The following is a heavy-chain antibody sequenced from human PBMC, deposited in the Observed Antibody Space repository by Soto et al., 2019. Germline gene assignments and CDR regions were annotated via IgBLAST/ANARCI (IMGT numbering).Heavy chain of an antibody. CDR1: GYTFTSYY. Sequence: ASVKVSCKASGYTFTSYYMHWVRQAPGQGLEWMGIINPSGGSTSYAQKFQGRVTMTRDTSTSTVYMELSSLRSEDTAVYYCARKRKLYSSSWYRDAFDIWGQGTMVTVSS. CDR2: INPSGGST. J-gene: IGHJ3*02. D-gene: IGHD6-13*01. CDR3: ARKRKLYSSSWYRDAFDI. V-gene: IGHV1-46*03.